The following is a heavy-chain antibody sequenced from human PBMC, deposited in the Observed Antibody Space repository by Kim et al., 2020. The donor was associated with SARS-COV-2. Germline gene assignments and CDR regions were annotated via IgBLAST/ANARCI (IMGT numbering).Heavy chain of an antibody. CDR2: MNPDSGNT. D-gene: IGHD1-1*01. V-gene: IGHV1-8*01. J-gene: IGHJ5*02. Sequence: ASVKVSCTASGYTFTHYDINWVRQATGQGLEWMGWMNPDSGNTGYTQKFQGRVTMTRNTSMYTAYMELSSLTSDDTAVYYCARGRHWKTVSPPSPWGPGT. CDR3: ARGRHWKTVSPPSP. CDR1: GYTFTHYD.